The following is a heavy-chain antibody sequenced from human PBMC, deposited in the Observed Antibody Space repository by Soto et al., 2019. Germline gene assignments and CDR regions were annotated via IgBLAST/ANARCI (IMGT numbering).Heavy chain of an antibody. CDR1: GYTFTSYA. J-gene: IGHJ5*02. Sequence: GASVKVSCKTSGYTFTSYAMHWVRQAPGQRLEWMGWINAGNGNTKYSQEFQGRVTITRDTSASTTYMELSSLRSEDTAVYYCAREGSTNWHNWFDPWGQGTLVTVSS. V-gene: IGHV1-3*01. D-gene: IGHD6-13*01. CDR3: AREGSTNWHNWFDP. CDR2: INAGNGNT.